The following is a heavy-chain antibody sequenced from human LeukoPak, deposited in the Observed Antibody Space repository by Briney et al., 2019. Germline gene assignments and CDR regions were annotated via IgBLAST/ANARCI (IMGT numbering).Heavy chain of an antibody. CDR2: IYHSGST. CDR1: GGSISSGGYY. CDR3: ARASGRAAAGD. J-gene: IGHJ4*02. V-gene: IGHV4-30-2*01. D-gene: IGHD6-13*01. Sequence: SETLSLTCTVSGGSISSGGYYWSWIRQPPGKGLEWIGYIYHSGSTYYNPSLKSRVTISVDRSKNQFSLKLSSVTAADTAAYYCARASGRAAAGDWGQGTLVTVSS.